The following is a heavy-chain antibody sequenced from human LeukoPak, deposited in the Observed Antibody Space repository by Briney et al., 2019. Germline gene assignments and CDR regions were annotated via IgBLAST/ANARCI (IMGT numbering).Heavy chain of an antibody. CDR3: ARAVVVDIVAMMLDY. J-gene: IGHJ4*02. CDR1: GFTFSDYY. D-gene: IGHD5-12*01. CDR2: ISSSGSTI. Sequence: GGSLRLSCAASGFTFSDYYMSWIRQAPGKGLEWVSYISSSGSTIYYADSVKGRFTISRDNAKNSLYLQMNSLRAEDTAVYYCARAVVVDIVAMMLDYWGQGTLVTVSS. V-gene: IGHV3-11*01.